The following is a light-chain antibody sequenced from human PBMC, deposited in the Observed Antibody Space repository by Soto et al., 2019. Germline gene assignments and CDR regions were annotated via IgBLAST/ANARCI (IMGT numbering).Light chain of an antibody. CDR3: QQYNDRPQT. CDR1: QSVSSN. CDR2: GAS. J-gene: IGKJ1*01. Sequence: EIVMTXSPGTLSMSPGERATLSCRASQSVSSNLAWYQLKPGQAPRLLIYGASTRATGIPARFSGSGSGTEFTLTISSLQSEDFAFYYCQQYNDRPQTFGQGTKV. V-gene: IGKV3-15*01.